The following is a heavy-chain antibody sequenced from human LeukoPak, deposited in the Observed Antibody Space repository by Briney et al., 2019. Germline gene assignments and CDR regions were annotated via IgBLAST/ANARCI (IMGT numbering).Heavy chain of an antibody. CDR3: ARYCSGGSYYSGGVDP. Sequence: SETLSLTCTVSGGSISSYYWSWIRQPPGKGLEWIGYIYYSGSTNYNPSLKSRVTISVDTSKNQFSLKLSSVTAADTAVYYCARYCSGGSYYSGGVDPWGQGTLVTVSS. D-gene: IGHD2-15*01. CDR1: GGSISSYY. V-gene: IGHV4-59*08. J-gene: IGHJ5*02. CDR2: IYYSGST.